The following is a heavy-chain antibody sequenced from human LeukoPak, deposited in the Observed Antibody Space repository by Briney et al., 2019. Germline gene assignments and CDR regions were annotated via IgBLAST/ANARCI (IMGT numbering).Heavy chain of an antibody. CDR3: ARGLWFGDSVELYYYYYGMDV. CDR1: GYTFTSYG. D-gene: IGHD3-10*01. V-gene: IGHV1-18*01. Sequence: ASVKVSCKASGYTFTSYGISWVRQAPGQGLEWMGWISAYNGNTNYAQKLQGRVTMTTDTSTSTAYMELRSLRSDGTAVYYCARGLWFGDSVELYYYYYGMDVWGQGTTVTVSS. CDR2: ISAYNGNT. J-gene: IGHJ6*02.